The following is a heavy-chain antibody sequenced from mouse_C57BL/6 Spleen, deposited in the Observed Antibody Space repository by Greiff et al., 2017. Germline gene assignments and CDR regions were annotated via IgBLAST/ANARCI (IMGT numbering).Heavy chain of an antibody. Sequence: VQLQQPGAELVMPGASVTLSCKASGYTFTSYWMHWVKQRPGQGLEWIGEIDPSDSYTNYNQKFKGKSTLTVDKSSSTAYMQLSSLTSEDSAVYYGARGDYDYDWFADWGQGTLVTVSA. CDR3: ARGDYDYDWFAD. CDR2: IDPSDSYT. J-gene: IGHJ3*01. D-gene: IGHD2-4*01. V-gene: IGHV1-69*01. CDR1: GYTFTSYW.